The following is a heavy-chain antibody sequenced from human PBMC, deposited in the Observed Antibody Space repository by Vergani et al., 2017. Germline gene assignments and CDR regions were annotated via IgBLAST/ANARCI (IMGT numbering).Heavy chain of an antibody. D-gene: IGHD2-2*01. CDR3: ARGSYCSTTRCHSFCYYYYMDV. J-gene: IGHJ6*03. CDR1: GYSITSGYY. CDR2: NYHTGSA. V-gene: IGHV4-38-2*02. Sequence: QVQLLESGPGLLKPSETLSLTCSVSGYSITSGYYWGWIRQPPGRGLEWIGSNYHTGSAYYNPSLKSRVTVSVDTSKNQFSLKLSSVTAADTAVYYCARGSYCSTTRCHSFCYYYYMDVWGKGTTVTVSS.